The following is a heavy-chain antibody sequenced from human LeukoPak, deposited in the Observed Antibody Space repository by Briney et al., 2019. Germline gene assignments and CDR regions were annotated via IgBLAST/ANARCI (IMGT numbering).Heavy chain of an antibody. CDR1: GFTVSSNY. V-gene: IGHV3-53*01. CDR3: AREGQQLGFDY. Sequence: GGSLRLSCAASGFTVSSNYMSWVRQAPGKGLEWVAVIYSGGSTYYADSVKGRFTISRDNSKNTLYLQMNSLRAEDTAVYYCAREGQQLGFDYWGQGTLVTVSS. D-gene: IGHD6-13*01. CDR2: IYSGGST. J-gene: IGHJ4*02.